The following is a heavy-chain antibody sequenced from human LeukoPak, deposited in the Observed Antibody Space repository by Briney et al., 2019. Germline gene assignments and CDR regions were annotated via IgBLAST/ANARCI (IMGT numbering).Heavy chain of an antibody. CDR1: GGSFSGYY. D-gene: IGHD7-27*01. CDR3: AREGVGNY. V-gene: IGHV4-34*01. CDR2: INHSGST. J-gene: IGHJ4*02. Sequence: SETLSLTCAVYGGSFSGYYWSWIRQPPGKGLEWIGEINHSGSTNYNPSLKSRVTISVDTSKNQFSLKLSSVTAADTAVYYCAREGVGNYWGQGTLVTVPS.